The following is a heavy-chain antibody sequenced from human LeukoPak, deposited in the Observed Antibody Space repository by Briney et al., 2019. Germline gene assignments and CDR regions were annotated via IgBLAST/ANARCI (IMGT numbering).Heavy chain of an antibody. CDR3: ARDMTPMVRGVIMSDY. CDR1: GFTFSSYA. Sequence: GGSLRLSCAASGFTFSSYAMHWVRQAPGKGLEWVAVISYDGSNKYYADSVKGRFTISRDNSKNTLYLQMNSLRAEDTAVYYCARDMTPMVRGVIMSDYWGQGTLVTVSS. V-gene: IGHV3-30-3*01. J-gene: IGHJ4*02. CDR2: ISYDGSNK. D-gene: IGHD3-10*01.